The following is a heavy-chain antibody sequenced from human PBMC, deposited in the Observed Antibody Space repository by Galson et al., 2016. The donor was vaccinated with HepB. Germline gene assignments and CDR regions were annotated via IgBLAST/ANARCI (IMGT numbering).Heavy chain of an antibody. J-gene: IGHJ5*01. Sequence: SLRLSCAASGFTVSNNYMGWVRQAPGKGLEWVSFIYSGGSTYYADSVKGRFTISRDSSKNTLYLQMNSLRAEDTAVYHCARNRHCSGGSCYGAWGQGTLVTFSS. CDR2: IYSGGST. CDR3: ARNRHCSGGSCYGA. CDR1: GFTVSNNY. V-gene: IGHV3-66*01. D-gene: IGHD2-15*01.